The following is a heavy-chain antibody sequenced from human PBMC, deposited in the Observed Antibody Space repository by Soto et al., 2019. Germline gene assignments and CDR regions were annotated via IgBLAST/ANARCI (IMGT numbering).Heavy chain of an antibody. CDR1: GFSLSTSGVG. V-gene: IGHV2-5*02. CDR2: IYWDDDK. Sequence: SGPTLVNPTQTLTLTCTFSGFSLSTSGVGVGWIRQPPGKALEWLALIYWDDDKRYSPSLKSRLTITKDTSKNQVVLTMTNMDPVDTATYYCAHSNFRHMVRGVHPPDYWGQGTLVTVSS. D-gene: IGHD3-10*01. J-gene: IGHJ4*02. CDR3: AHSNFRHMVRGVHPPDY.